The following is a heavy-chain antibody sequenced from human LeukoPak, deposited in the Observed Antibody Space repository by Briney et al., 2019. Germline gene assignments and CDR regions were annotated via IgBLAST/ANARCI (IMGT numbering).Heavy chain of an antibody. CDR3: ARGPYPGIAVAGTPDI. CDR2: IWYDGSNK. Sequence: GGSLRLSCAASGFTFSSYGMHWVRQAPGKGLEWVAVIWYDGSNKYYADSVKGRFTISRDNSKNTLYLQMNSLRAEDTAVYYCARGPYPGIAVAGTPDIWGQGTMVTVSS. V-gene: IGHV3-33*01. J-gene: IGHJ3*02. D-gene: IGHD6-19*01. CDR1: GFTFSSYG.